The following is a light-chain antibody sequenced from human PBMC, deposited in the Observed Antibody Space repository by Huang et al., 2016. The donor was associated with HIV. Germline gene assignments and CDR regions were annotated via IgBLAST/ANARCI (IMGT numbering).Light chain of an antibody. CDR3: QQGYITPYT. CDR1: HFIGIY. V-gene: IGKV1-39*01. CDR2: AAS. Sequence: DIEMTQSPSSLSASVGDRVSITCQASHFIGIYLSWYHQKPGKAPQLLIYAASTLGSGAPSRFRGSGAETDSPLTISGLQPEDVGSYYCQQGYITPYTFGQGTKLDI. J-gene: IGKJ2*01.